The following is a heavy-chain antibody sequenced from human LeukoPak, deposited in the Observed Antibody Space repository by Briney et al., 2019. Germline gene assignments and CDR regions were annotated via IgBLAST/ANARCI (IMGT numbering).Heavy chain of an antibody. CDR2: ISSSGSTI. J-gene: IGHJ4*02. CDR3: AKGVNIAAAEIFDY. Sequence: GGSLRLSCAASGFTFSSYEMNWVRQAPGKGLEWVSYISSSGSTIYYADSVKGRFTISRDNAKNSLYLQMNSLRAEDTALYYCAKGVNIAAAEIFDYWGQGTLVTVSS. V-gene: IGHV3-48*03. D-gene: IGHD6-13*01. CDR1: GFTFSSYE.